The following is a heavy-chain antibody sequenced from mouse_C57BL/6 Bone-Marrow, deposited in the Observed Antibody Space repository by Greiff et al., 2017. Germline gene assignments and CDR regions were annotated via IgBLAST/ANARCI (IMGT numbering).Heavy chain of an antibody. CDR2: IDPENGDT. J-gene: IGHJ2*01. CDR1: GFNIKDDY. V-gene: IGHV14-4*01. D-gene: IGHD1-1*01. CDR3: TTGSVDY. Sequence: VQLQQSGAELVRPGASVKLSCTASGFNIKDDYMHWVKQRPEQGLEWIGWIDPENGDTEYAPKFQGKATITAYTSSNTAYLQLSSLTSEDTAVYYCTTGSVDYWGQGTTLTVSA.